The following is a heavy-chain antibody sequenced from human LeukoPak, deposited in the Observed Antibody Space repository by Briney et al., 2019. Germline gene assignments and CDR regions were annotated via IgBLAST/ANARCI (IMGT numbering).Heavy chain of an antibody. CDR2: ISYSGST. J-gene: IGHJ4*02. CDR3: ARGQAALWFGEL. Sequence: SETLSLTCTVSGGSVSSGSDYWSWSRQPPGKGLEWIGHISYSGSTNYNPSLKSRVTISLDTSKNQLSLKLSSVTTADTAVYYCARGQAALWFGELWGQGTLVTVSS. D-gene: IGHD3-10*01. CDR1: GGSVSSGSDY. V-gene: IGHV4-61*01.